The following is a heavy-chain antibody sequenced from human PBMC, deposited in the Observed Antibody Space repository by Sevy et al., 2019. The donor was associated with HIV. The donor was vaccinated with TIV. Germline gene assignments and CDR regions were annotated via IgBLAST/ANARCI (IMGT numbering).Heavy chain of an antibody. CDR1: GGSMTGYY. J-gene: IGHJ4*02. CDR2: VHYSGRT. CDR3: ARGRDGHNYSSDY. Sequence: SENLSLTCTVSGGSMTGYYWSWIRQSPEKGLEYIGYVHYSGRTNYTPSFKSRVTISVDTAKNQFSLKVTSVTAADTAVYYCARGRDGHNYSSDYWGQGTLVTVSS. V-gene: IGHV4-59*01. D-gene: IGHD2-21*01.